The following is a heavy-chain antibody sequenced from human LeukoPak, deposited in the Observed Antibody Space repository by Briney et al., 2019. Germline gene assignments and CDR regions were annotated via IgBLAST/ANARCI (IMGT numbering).Heavy chain of an antibody. V-gene: IGHV1-58*01. J-gene: IGHJ6*02. Sequence: SVKVSCKASGFTFTSSAVQWVRQARGQRLEWIGWIVVGSGNTNYAQKFQERVTITRDMSTSTAYMELSRLRSDDTAVYYCARDTATINYYYGMDVWGQGTTVTVSS. CDR2: IVVGSGNT. CDR3: ARDTATINYYYGMDV. D-gene: IGHD5-12*01. CDR1: GFTFTSSA.